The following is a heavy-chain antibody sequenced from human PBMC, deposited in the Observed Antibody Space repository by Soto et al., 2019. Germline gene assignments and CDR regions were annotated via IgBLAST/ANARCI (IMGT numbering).Heavy chain of an antibody. CDR1: GFTFSSYA. CDR3: AKDARILRYFDWQFDY. V-gene: IGHV3-23*01. Sequence: GSLRLSCAASGFTFSSYAMSWVRQAPGKGLEWVSAISGSGGSTYYADSVKGRFTISRDNSKNTLYLQMNSLRAEDTAVYYCAKDARILRYFDWQFDYWGQRTPVTVSS. CDR2: ISGSGGST. J-gene: IGHJ4*02. D-gene: IGHD3-9*01.